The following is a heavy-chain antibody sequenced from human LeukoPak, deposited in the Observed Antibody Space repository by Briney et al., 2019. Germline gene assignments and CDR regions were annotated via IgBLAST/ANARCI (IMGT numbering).Heavy chain of an antibody. V-gene: IGHV3-21*01. D-gene: IGHD3-22*01. J-gene: IGHJ4*02. CDR3: ASRPYDNSGYYYV. CDR2: ISGSSSYI. Sequence: GGSLRLSCAASGFSFTTYSMDWVRQTPGKGLEWVSSISGSSSYIYYADSVKGRFTISRDNAKNSLFLQMNSLRAEDTAVYYCASRPYDNSGYYYVWGQGTLVTVSS. CDR1: GFSFTTYS.